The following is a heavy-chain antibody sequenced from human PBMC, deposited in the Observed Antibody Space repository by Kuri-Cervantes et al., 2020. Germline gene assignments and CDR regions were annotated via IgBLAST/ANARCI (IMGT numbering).Heavy chain of an antibody. CDR1: GYTFTSYG. CDR2: ISAYNGNT. Sequence: ASVKVSCKASGYTFTSYGISWVRQAPGQGLEWMGWISAYNGNTNYAQKLQGRVTMTTDTSTSTAYMELRSLRSDDTAVYHCASGIEQGYYYYGMDVWGQGTTVTVSS. J-gene: IGHJ6*02. CDR3: ASGIEQGYYYYGMDV. V-gene: IGHV1-18*01. D-gene: IGHD2-21*01.